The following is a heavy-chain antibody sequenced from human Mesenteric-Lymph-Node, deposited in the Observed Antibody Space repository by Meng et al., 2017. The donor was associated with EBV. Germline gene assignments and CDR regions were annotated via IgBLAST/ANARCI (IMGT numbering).Heavy chain of an antibody. J-gene: IGHJ4*02. D-gene: IGHD6-6*01. CDR1: GYIFSHYG. CDR3: ARTYSSTSHFDY. CDR2: IYTFNDDT. Sequence: QGQLVQSWAEVKKPGASVKVSCKASGYIFSHYGIDWVRQAPGQGLEWMGWIYTFNDDTIYAESFQDRVTLTTDTSTSTVYMELKSLRSDDTAVYYCARTYSSTSHFDYWGQGSLVTVFS. V-gene: IGHV1-18*01.